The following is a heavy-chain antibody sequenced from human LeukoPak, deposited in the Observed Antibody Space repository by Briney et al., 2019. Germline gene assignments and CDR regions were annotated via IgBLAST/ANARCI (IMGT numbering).Heavy chain of an antibody. Sequence: PGGSLRLSCVASGLTFSGQWMSWVRQAPGKGLEWVASIKDNGSGQFYVDSVKGRFTISRDDAKNSLFLQMNSLRADDTAVYYCARVNINNWHSCDYWGQGTLVTVSS. CDR3: ARVNINNWHSCDY. V-gene: IGHV3-7*01. J-gene: IGHJ4*02. CDR2: IKDNGSGQ. CDR1: GLTFSGQW. D-gene: IGHD1-1*01.